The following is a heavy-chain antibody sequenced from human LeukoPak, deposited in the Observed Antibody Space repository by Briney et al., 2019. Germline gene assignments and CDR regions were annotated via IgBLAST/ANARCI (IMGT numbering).Heavy chain of an antibody. Sequence: GGSLRLSCAASGFTFGSYWMSWVRQAPGKGLEWVANIKQGGSERDYVDSVKGRFSISRDNAKNSLYLQMNSLTVDDTAVCYCARLRGGYYFDYWGQGTLVTVSS. J-gene: IGHJ4*02. CDR3: ARLRGGYYFDY. CDR2: IKQGGSER. V-gene: IGHV3-7*04. CDR1: GFTFGSYW. D-gene: IGHD1-26*01.